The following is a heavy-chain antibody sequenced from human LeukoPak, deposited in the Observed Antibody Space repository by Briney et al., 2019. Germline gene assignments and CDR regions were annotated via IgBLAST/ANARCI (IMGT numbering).Heavy chain of an antibody. D-gene: IGHD2-21*02. J-gene: IGHJ4*02. Sequence: GGSLRLSCTASGFAFDEHGMSWVRQAPGKGLEWVSAISGSGGSTYYADSVKGRFTISRDNSKNTLYLQMNSLRAEDTAVYYCAKDKAYCGGDCYGSFDYWGQGTLVTVSS. CDR1: GFAFDEHG. CDR3: AKDKAYCGGDCYGSFDY. V-gene: IGHV3-23*01. CDR2: ISGSGGST.